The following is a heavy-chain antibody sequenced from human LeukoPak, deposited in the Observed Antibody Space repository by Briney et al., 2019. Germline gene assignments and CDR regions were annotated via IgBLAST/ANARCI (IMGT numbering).Heavy chain of an antibody. Sequence: ASVKVSCNASGYTFTGYYMHWVRQAPGQGLEWMGWINPNSGGTNYAQKFQGRVTMTRDTSISTAYMELSRLRSDDTAVYYCARVGEASSSSCDYWGQGTLVTVSS. CDR3: ARVGEASSSSCDY. CDR2: INPNSGGT. D-gene: IGHD6-13*01. CDR1: GYTFTGYY. V-gene: IGHV1-2*02. J-gene: IGHJ4*02.